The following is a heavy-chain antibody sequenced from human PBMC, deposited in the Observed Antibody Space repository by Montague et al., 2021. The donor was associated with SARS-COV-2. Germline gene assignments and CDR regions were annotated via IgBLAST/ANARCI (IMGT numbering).Heavy chain of an antibody. CDR2: IYYSGST. V-gene: IGHV4-39*07. D-gene: IGHD3-9*01. CDR3: ARDGSLRLEILIGLRHYYYGMDV. Sequence: SETLSLTCTVSGGSISSSSYYWGWIRQPPGKGLEWIGSIYYSGSTYYNPSLKSRVTISVDTSENQFSLKLSSVTAADTAVYYCARDGSLRLEILIGLRHYYYGMDVWGQGTTVTVSS. CDR1: GGSISSSSYY. J-gene: IGHJ6*02.